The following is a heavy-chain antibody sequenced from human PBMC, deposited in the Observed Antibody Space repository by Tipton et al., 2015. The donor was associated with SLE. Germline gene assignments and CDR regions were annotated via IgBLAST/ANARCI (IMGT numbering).Heavy chain of an antibody. Sequence: TLSLTCTVSGGSISSYYWGWIRQPPGKGLEWIESIYYCGSTYYNPSLKSRVTISVDTSKNQFSLKLSSVTAADTAVYYCASGSGYGSGSYSLDYWGQGTLVTVSS. D-gene: IGHD3-10*01. CDR2: IYYCGST. V-gene: IGHV4-39*07. J-gene: IGHJ4*02. CDR1: GGSISSYY. CDR3: ASGSGYGSGSYSLDY.